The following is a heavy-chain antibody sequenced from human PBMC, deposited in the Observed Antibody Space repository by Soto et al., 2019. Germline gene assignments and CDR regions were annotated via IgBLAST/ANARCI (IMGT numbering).Heavy chain of an antibody. CDR3: ARERHYYDSSGYQREAFDI. CDR2: IYPGDSDT. J-gene: IGHJ3*02. D-gene: IGHD3-22*01. Sequence: GESLKISCKGSGYSFTSYWIGWVRQMPGKGLEWMGIIYPGDSDTRYSPSFQGQVTISADKSISTAYLQWSSLKASDTAMYYCARERHYYDSSGYQREAFDIWGQGTMVTVSS. CDR1: GYSFTSYW. V-gene: IGHV5-51*01.